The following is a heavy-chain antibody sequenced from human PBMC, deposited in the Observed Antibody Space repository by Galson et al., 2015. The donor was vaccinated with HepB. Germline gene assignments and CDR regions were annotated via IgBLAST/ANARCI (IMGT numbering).Heavy chain of an antibody. J-gene: IGHJ3*02. V-gene: IGHV3-64D*06. CDR3: VKVEDSSGWYLGAFDI. CDR2: ISSNGGST. D-gene: IGHD6-19*01. Sequence: SLRLSCAASGFTFSSYAMHWVRQAPGKGLEYVSAISSNGGSTYYADSVKGRFTISRDNSKNTLYLQMSSLRAEDTAVYYCVKVEDSSGWYLGAFDIWGQGTMVTVSS. CDR1: GFTFSSYA.